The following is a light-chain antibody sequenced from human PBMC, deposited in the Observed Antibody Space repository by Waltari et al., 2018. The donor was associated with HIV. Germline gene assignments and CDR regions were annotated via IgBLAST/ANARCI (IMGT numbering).Light chain of an antibody. J-gene: IGLJ1*01. CDR1: GRDLGAYNY. V-gene: IGLV2-8*01. CDR3: SSYAGYNNYV. CDR2: EVN. Sequence: QSALTPPPSASGSPGPSVTISCPGTGRDLGAYNYFSWYQPHPGKAPKLMIYEVNKRPSGVPDRFSGSKSGNTASLTVSGLQAEDEADYYCSSYAGYNNYVFGTGTKVTVL.